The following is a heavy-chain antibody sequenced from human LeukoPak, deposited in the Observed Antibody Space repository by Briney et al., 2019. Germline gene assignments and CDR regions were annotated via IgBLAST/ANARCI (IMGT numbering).Heavy chain of an antibody. CDR3: ARLMDYYYSGTFGRYAMDV. CDR2: IIPIFGTA. J-gene: IGHJ6*04. CDR1: GGTFSSYT. Sequence: SVMVSCTASGGTFSSYTISWVRQAPGQGLEWMGGIIPIFGTANYAQKFQGRVTITADESTSTAYMELNSLRSEDTAMYYCARLMDYYYSGTFGRYAMDVWGKGTTVTVTS. V-gene: IGHV1-69*13. D-gene: IGHD3-10*01.